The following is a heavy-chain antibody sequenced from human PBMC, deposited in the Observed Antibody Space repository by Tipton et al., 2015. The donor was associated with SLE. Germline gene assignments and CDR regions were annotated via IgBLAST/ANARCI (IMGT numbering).Heavy chain of an antibody. CDR2: ISYDGSNK. CDR1: GFTFSSYG. CDR3: AKDDLFDY. V-gene: IGHV3-30*18. Sequence: SLRLSCAASGFTFSSYGMHWVRQAPGKGLEWVAVISYDGSNKYYADSVKGRFTISRDNSKNTLYLQMNSLRAEDTAVYYCAKDDLFDYWGQGTLVTVSS. J-gene: IGHJ4*02.